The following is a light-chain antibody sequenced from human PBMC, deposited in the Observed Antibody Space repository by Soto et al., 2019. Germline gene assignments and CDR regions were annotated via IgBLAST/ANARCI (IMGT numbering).Light chain of an antibody. Sequence: DIHVTQSPSSLSASVGDRVTITCRTSQTINTYLNWYQQQPGKAPKLLIFAASTLPSGVPSRFSGSGSGTDFTLAITSLPPEDFATDYCQQGSSAPFTFGPGNQLEV. CDR3: QQGSSAPFT. J-gene: IGKJ2*01. CDR2: AAS. V-gene: IGKV1-39*01. CDR1: QTINTY.